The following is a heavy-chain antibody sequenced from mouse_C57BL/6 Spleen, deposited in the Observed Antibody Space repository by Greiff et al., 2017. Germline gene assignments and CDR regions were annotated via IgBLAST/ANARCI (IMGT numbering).Heavy chain of an antibody. CDR2: IYPRSGNT. J-gene: IGHJ3*01. CDR1: GYTFTSYG. CDR3: ARQGTNWEEFAY. Sequence: VHLVESGAELARPGASVKLSCKASGYTFTSYGISWVKQRTGQGLEWIGEIYPRSGNTYYNEKFKGKATLTADKSSSTAYMELRSLTSEDSAVYFCARQGTNWEEFAYWGQGTLVTVSA. D-gene: IGHD4-1*01. V-gene: IGHV1-81*01.